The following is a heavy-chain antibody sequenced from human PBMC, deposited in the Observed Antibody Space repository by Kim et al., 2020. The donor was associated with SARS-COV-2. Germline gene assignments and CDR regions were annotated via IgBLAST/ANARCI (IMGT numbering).Heavy chain of an antibody. V-gene: IGHV3-48*02. D-gene: IGHD2-2*01. J-gene: IGHJ5*02. CDR3: ARGHSKFNIVVVPAASRRFDP. Sequence: GGSLRLSCAASGFTFSSYSMNWVRQAPGKGLEWVSYISSSSSTIYYADSVKGRFTISRDNAKNSLYLQMNSLRDEDTAVYYCARGHSKFNIVVVPAASRRFDPWGQGTLVTVSS. CDR1: GFTFSSYS. CDR2: ISSSSSTI.